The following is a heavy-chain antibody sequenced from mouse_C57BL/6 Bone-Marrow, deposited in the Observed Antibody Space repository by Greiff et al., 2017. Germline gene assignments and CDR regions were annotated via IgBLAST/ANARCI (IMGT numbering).Heavy chain of an antibody. CDR2: ISNKANGYTT. V-gene: IGHV7-3*01. CDR3: ACSNNYSNLDY. D-gene: IGHD2-5*01. J-gene: IGHJ2*01. Sequence: EVKLMESGGGLVQPGGSLSLSCAASGFTFTDYYMSWVRQPPGQALEWLGCISNKANGYTTEYSASVKGRFTISRVYSQSILYLPMNALGAEGSAPDDYACSNNYSNLDYWGQGTTLTVSS. CDR1: GFTFTDYY.